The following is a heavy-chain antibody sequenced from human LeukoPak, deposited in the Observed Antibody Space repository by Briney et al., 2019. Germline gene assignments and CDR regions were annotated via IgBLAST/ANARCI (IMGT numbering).Heavy chain of an antibody. J-gene: IGHJ4*02. D-gene: IGHD4-17*01. CDR1: GGYISSYY. CDR3: ARTTVTTLFFDY. CDR2: IYTSGST. Sequence: SETLSLTCTVSGGYISSYYWSWIRQPAGKGLEWIGRIYTSGSTNYNPSLKSRVTMSVDTSKNQFSLKLSSVTDADTAVYYCARTTVTTLFFDYWGQGTLVTVSS. V-gene: IGHV4-4*07.